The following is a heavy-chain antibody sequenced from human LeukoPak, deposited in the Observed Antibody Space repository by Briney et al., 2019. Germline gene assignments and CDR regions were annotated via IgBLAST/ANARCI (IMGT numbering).Heavy chain of an antibody. CDR2: INPNTGDT. CDR3: ERDMYMLDDYWSGYFFDS. V-gene: IGHV1-2*02. J-gene: IGHJ4*02. D-gene: IGHD3-3*01. Sequence: ASVKVSCEASGYTFTGYYMHWVRQAPGQGLEWMGWINPNTGDTKYAQIFQGRVTMTRDTSITTAYMDLSRLRSDDTAVYFCERDMYMLDDYWSGYFFDSWGQGTLVTVSS. CDR1: GYTFTGYY.